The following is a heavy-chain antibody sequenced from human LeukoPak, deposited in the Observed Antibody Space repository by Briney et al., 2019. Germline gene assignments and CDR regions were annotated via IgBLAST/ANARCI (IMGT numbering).Heavy chain of an antibody. V-gene: IGHV3-30-3*01. D-gene: IGHD3-10*01. CDR3: ASSGSYYFPFDY. CDR2: ISYDGNNK. CDR1: GFTFSSYA. Sequence: GRSLRLSCAASGFTFSSYAMHWVRQAPGKGLEWVAVISYDGNNKYYADSVKGRFTISRDNSKNTLYLQMNSLRAEDTAIYYCASSGSYYFPFDYWGQGTLVTVSS. J-gene: IGHJ4*02.